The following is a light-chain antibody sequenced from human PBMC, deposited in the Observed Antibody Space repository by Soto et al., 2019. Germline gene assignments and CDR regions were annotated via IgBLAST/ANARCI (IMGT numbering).Light chain of an antibody. V-gene: IGKV3-15*01. J-gene: IGKJ1*01. CDR1: QSVSSN. CDR2: GAS. CDR3: QQYYNWPRT. Sequence: EVVLTQSPATPSCSAEQQANLYCXASQSVSSNLAWYQHKPGQAPRLLTYGASTRATGIPARFSGSGSGTEFTLTISSLQPEDFAVYYCQQYYNWPRTFGQGTKVDIK.